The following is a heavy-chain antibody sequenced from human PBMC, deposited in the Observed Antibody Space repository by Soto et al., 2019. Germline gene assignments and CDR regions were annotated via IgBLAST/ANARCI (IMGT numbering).Heavy chain of an antibody. CDR3: EKEGQQLGGGYFDY. D-gene: IGHD6-13*01. CDR2: FSGSGGST. Sequence: EVQLLESGGGLVQPGGSLRLSCAASGFTFSSYAMSWVRQAPGKGLEWVSAFSGSGGSTYYADSVKGRFTISRDNSKNTLYLQRNSLRAEDTAVYYCEKEGQQLGGGYFDYWGQGTLVTVSS. CDR1: GFTFSSYA. J-gene: IGHJ4*02. V-gene: IGHV3-23*01.